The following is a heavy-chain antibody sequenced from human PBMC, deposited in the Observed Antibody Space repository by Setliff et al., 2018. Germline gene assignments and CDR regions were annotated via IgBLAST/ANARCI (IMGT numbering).Heavy chain of an antibody. CDR3: ARDWRGETVNLGYMDV. D-gene: IGHD3-16*01. V-gene: IGHV4-4*08. CDR1: GGSISGYY. J-gene: IGHJ6*03. Sequence: LSLTCSVSGGSISGYYWSWLRQPPGKGLEWIGYIYNNGRTNYHPALKRRVTMSVDTSKNQLSLTLRSVTAADTAVYYCARDWRGETVNLGYMDVWGKGTTVTVSS. CDR2: IYNNGRT.